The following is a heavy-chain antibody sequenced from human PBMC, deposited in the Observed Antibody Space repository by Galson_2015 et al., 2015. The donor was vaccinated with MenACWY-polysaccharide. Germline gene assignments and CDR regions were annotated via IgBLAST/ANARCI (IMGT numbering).Heavy chain of an antibody. D-gene: IGHD3/OR15-3a*01. CDR3: ARFPHDDWTGYYPNGYFDL. V-gene: IGHV3-7*01. J-gene: IGHJ2*01. Sequence: SLRLSCAASGFSFSNYWMSWVRQAPGKGLQWVANIKQDGGEKYYVDSVKGRFSISRDNAKNLLYLQMDILRPEDTAVFYCARFPHDDWTGYYPNGYFDLWGRGTLVTVSS. CDR2: IKQDGGEK. CDR1: GFSFSNYW.